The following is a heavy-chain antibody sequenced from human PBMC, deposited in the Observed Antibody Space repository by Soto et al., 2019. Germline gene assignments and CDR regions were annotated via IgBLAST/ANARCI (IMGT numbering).Heavy chain of an antibody. CDR1: GFTFSSYS. J-gene: IGHJ4*02. CDR2: ISGSGGST. D-gene: IGHD6-6*01. V-gene: IGHV3-23*01. Sequence: GGSLRLSCAASGFTFSSYSMSWVRQAPGKGLEWVSAISGSGGSTYYADSVKGRFTISRDNSKNTLYLQMNSLRAEDTAVYYSAKGVYSSSSLLYSDYWGQGTLVTVSS. CDR3: AKGVYSSSSLLYSDY.